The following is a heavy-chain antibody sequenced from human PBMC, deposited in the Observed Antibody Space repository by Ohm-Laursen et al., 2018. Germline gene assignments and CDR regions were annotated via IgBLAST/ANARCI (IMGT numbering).Heavy chain of an antibody. D-gene: IGHD2-2*01. CDR2: INTGGGST. CDR3: ARGQPIDF. CDR1: GYTFTNYY. J-gene: IGHJ4*02. Sequence: ASVKVSCKASGYTFTNYYTHWVRQAPGQGLKWMGIINTGGGSTSHAQKFQGRLTMTRDTSTSTVYMELSSLRSEDTAMYYCARGQPIDFWGQGTLVTVSS. V-gene: IGHV1-46*01.